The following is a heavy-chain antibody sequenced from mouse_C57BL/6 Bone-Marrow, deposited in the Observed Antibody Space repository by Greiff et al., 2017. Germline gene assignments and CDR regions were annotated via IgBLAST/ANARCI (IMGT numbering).Heavy chain of an antibody. CDR3: ARVEFAY. Sequence: QVQLQQSGAELVRPGTSVKMSCKASGYTFTNYWIGWAKQRPGHGLEWIGDIYPGGGYTNYNEKFKGKATLTADKSSSTAYMELRSLTSEDSAVYFCARVEFAYWGQGTLVTVSA. CDR1: GYTFTNYW. J-gene: IGHJ3*01. V-gene: IGHV1-63*01. CDR2: IYPGGGYT.